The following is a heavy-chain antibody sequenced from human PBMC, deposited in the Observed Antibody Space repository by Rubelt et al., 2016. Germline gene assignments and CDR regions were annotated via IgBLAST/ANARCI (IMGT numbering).Heavy chain of an antibody. Sequence: QVQLVQSGAEVKKPGSSVKVSCKASGGTFTSSYMHWVRQAPGQDLEWLGIINPSGGSTSYAQKFQGRVTMTRDTSTSTVYMELSSLRSEATAVYYCAKGTGPRRGGTDYWGQGTLVTVSS. D-gene: IGHD3/OR15-3a*01. J-gene: IGHJ4*02. CDR3: AKGTGPRRGGTDY. CDR2: INPSGGST. CDR1: GGTFTSSY. V-gene: IGHV1-46*01.